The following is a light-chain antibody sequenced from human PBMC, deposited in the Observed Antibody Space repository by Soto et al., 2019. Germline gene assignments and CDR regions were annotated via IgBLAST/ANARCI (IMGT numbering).Light chain of an antibody. Sequence: ALKQSPGTLSLSPGETATLSCRASQTVSDSFLGWYQQRPGQAPRLLMIATSKTAPGIPDRFSGSGSGTDFTLTSSSLEPEDFAVYYCQEYGTSRTFGQGTKVEIK. CDR2: ATS. CDR1: QTVSDSF. V-gene: IGKV3-20*01. J-gene: IGKJ1*01. CDR3: QEYGTSRT.